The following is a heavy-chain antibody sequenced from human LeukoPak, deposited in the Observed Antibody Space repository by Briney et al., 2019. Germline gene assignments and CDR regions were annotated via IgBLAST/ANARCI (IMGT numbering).Heavy chain of an antibody. CDR2: ISSSGSTI. D-gene: IGHD1-1*01. Sequence: PGGSLRLSCAASGFTFSSYEMNWVRQAPGKGLEWVSYISSSGSTIYYADSVKGRFTISRDNAKNSLYLQMNSLRAEDTAVYYCARDRYNDYFDYWGQGTLVTVSS. CDR3: ARDRYNDYFDY. CDR1: GFTFSSYE. V-gene: IGHV3-48*03. J-gene: IGHJ4*02.